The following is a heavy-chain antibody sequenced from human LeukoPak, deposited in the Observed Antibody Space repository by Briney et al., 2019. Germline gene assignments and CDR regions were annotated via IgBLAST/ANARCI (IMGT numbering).Heavy chain of an antibody. CDR3: ARGLYDSSGYYYFPHY. V-gene: IGHV3-33*01. CDR1: GFTFSSYG. J-gene: IGHJ4*02. Sequence: GRSLRLSCAASGFTFSSYGMHWVRQATGKGLEWVAVIWYDGSNKYYADSVKGRFTISRDNSKNTLYLQMNSLRAEDTAVYYCARGLYDSSGYYYFPHYWGQGTLVTVSS. D-gene: IGHD3-22*01. CDR2: IWYDGSNK.